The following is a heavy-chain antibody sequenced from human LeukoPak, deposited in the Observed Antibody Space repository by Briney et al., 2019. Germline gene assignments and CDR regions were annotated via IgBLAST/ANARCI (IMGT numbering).Heavy chain of an antibody. J-gene: IGHJ4*02. CDR2: ISGCGGST. CDR1: GFSFSNYA. V-gene: IGHV3-23*01. Sequence: GGSLRLSCAASGFSFSNYAMSWVRQAPGKGLEWVSGISGCGGSTYYADSVKGRLTISRDNSKNTLHLQMNSLRAEDTAVYYCAKAVLRFLAPMNYFDSWGQGTLVTISP. D-gene: IGHD3-3*01. CDR3: AKAVLRFLAPMNYFDS.